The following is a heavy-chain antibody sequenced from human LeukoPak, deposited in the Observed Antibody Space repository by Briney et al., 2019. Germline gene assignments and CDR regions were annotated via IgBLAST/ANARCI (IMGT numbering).Heavy chain of an antibody. D-gene: IGHD6-13*01. CDR1: GFSFTTNW. Sequence: GESLKISCKGSGFSFTTNWIGWVRQMPEKGLEWMGIIYPGDSDTRYSPSFQGQVTISADKSITTAYLQWSSLKASDTAMYFCARHTGVGAAADSWGQGTPVTVSS. CDR2: IYPGDSDT. CDR3: ARHTGVGAAADS. J-gene: IGHJ4*02. V-gene: IGHV5-51*01.